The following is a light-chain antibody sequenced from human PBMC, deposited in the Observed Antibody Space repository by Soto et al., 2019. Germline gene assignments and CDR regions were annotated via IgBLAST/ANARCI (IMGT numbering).Light chain of an antibody. CDR2: EVT. CDR1: SSDFGAYNY. V-gene: IGLV2-8*01. Sequence: QAVVTQPPSASGSPGQSVTISCTGTSSDFGAYNYVSWYQQHAGKAPKLVIYEVTKRPSGVPDRFSGSKSANTASLTVSGLQAEDEADYYCSSFAPSNTWVFGGGTKLTVL. J-gene: IGLJ3*02. CDR3: SSFAPSNTWV.